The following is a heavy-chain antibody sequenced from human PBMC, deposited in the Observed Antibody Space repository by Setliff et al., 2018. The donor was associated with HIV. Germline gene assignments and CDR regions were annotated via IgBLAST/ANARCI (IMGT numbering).Heavy chain of an antibody. D-gene: IGHD6-13*01. CDR1: DDSIRNYY. CDR2: SHYIGST. CDR3: ARIGSGWSVGWFDP. Sequence: SETLSLTCTVSDDSIRNYYWSWIRQPPGKGLHWIGYSHYIGSTYYIPSLKSRATISIDTSKNQLSLKLRSVTAADTAVYYCARIGSGWSVGWFDPWGQGTLVTVSS. J-gene: IGHJ5*02. V-gene: IGHV4-59*08.